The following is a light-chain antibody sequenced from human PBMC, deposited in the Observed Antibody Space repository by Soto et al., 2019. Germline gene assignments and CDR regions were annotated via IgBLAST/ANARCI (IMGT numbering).Light chain of an antibody. CDR3: CSYAGDSGPYV. CDR1: SSDVGAYNY. J-gene: IGLJ1*01. V-gene: IGLV2-14*01. CDR2: DVS. Sequence: QSALTQPASVSGSPGQSITISCTGTSSDVGAYNYVSWYQQYPGKAPKLMIYDVSNRPSGISKRFSGSKSANTASLTISGRQAEDEADYWCCSYAGDSGPYVFGTGTKLTVL.